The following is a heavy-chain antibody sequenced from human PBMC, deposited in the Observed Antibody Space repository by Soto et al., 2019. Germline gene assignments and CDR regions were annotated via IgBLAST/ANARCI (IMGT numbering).Heavy chain of an antibody. CDR2: ISSSSTYI. J-gene: IGHJ4*02. Sequence: GGSLRLSCAATGFTSSSYTMNWVRQAPGKGLEWVSSISSSSTYISYADSVQGRFTISRDNPKNSLYLQMNSLRAEDTAVYYCAKEPTLDSSSPYYFDYWGQGTLVTVSS. CDR1: GFTSSSYT. V-gene: IGHV3-21*04. D-gene: IGHD6-6*01. CDR3: AKEPTLDSSSPYYFDY.